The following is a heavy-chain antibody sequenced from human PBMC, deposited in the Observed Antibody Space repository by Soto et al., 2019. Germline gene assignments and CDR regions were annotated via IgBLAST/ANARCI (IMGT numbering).Heavy chain of an antibody. V-gene: IGHV1-18*01. CDR1: GYTFTSYG. D-gene: IGHD2-2*01. CDR2: ISAYNGNT. Sequence: ASVKVSCKASGYTFTSYGISWVRQAPGQGLEWMGWISAYNGNTNYAQKLQGRVTMTTDTPTSTAYMELRSLRSDDTAVYYCARDAVVVPAAIWEYYYYCMDVWGQGTTVTVCS. J-gene: IGHJ6*02. CDR3: ARDAVVVPAAIWEYYYYCMDV.